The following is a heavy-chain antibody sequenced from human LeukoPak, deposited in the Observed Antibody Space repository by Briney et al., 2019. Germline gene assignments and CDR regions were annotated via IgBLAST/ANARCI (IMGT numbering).Heavy chain of an antibody. CDR2: IRYDGSNK. V-gene: IGHV3-30*02. J-gene: IGHJ3*01. CDR3: AKYQPAL. D-gene: IGHD2-2*01. Sequence: PGGSLRLSYAASGFTFSSYGMHWVRQAPGKGLEWMEFIRYDGSNKYYADSVKGRFTISRDNSKNTLYLQMNSLRAEDTAVYYCAKYQPALWGQGTMVTVSS. CDR1: GFTFSSYG.